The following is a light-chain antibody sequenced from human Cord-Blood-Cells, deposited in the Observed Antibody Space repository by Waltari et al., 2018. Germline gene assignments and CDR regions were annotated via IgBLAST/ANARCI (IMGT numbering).Light chain of an antibody. J-gene: IGLJ1*01. CDR3: SSYTSSSTLV. V-gene: IGLV2-14*01. Sequence: QSALTQPPSVSGSPGQSLTISCTGTSSDVGGFNYVSWYQQHPGKAPKLMIYEVSNRPSGVSNRFSGSKSGNTASLTISGLQAEDEADYYCSSYTSSSTLVFGTGTKVTVL. CDR1: SSDVGGFNY. CDR2: EVS.